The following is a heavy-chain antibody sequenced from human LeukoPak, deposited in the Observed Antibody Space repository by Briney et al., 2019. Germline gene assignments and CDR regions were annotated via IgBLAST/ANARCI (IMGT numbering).Heavy chain of an antibody. J-gene: IGHJ4*02. D-gene: IGHD4-23*01. CDR2: IYSSGST. CDR3: ARGGKATVVTM. V-gene: IGHV4-4*07. Sequence: PSETLSLTCTVSGGSINSYYWSWIRQPAGKGLAWIGRIYSSGSTNYNPSLKSRVSMSVDTSKSQFSLKLTSVTAADTAVYYCARGGKATVVTMWGQGILVTVSS. CDR1: GGSINSYY.